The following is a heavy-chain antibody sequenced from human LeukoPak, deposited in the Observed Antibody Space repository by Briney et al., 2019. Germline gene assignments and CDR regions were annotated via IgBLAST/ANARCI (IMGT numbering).Heavy chain of an antibody. Sequence: GESLKISCKTSGYSFTTYWIGWVRQMPGKGLEWMGIIYPGDSDTRYSPSFQGQVTISADKSISTAYLQWSSLKASDTAMYYCARLHGSGSYYIRAFDIWGRGTMVTVSS. CDR3: ARLHGSGSYYIRAFDI. J-gene: IGHJ3*02. CDR1: GYSFTTYW. CDR2: IYPGDSDT. D-gene: IGHD3-10*01. V-gene: IGHV5-51*01.